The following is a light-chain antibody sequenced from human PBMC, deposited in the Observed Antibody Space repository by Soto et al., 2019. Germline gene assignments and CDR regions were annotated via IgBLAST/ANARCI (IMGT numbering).Light chain of an antibody. J-gene: IGKJ1*01. CDR1: QSVLYSPSNKNY. V-gene: IGKV4-1*01. CDR3: QQYYDTSRA. Sequence: DIVMTQSPDSLAVSLGERATINCKSSQSVLYSPSNKNYLASYQQKPGQPPKLLIYWASTRASGVPDRFSGSGSGTDFALTISSLQAEDVALYYCQQYYDTSRAFGQGTKVEIK. CDR2: WAS.